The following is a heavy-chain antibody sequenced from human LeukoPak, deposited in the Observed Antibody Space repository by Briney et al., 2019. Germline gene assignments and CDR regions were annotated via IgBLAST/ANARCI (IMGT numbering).Heavy chain of an antibody. V-gene: IGHV3-15*01. Sequence: PGGSLRLSCAASGFTFSNAWMSWVRQAPGKGLEWVCRIKSKSDSGTTDYAATVKGRFTMSRDDSENTLYLQMNSLKSEDTAVYYWTTDSPIQLWLRIFNPTLGVYWGQGTLVTVSS. CDR2: IKSKSDSGTT. J-gene: IGHJ4*02. CDR1: GFTFSNAW. D-gene: IGHD5-18*01. CDR3: TTDSPIQLWLRIFNPTLGVY.